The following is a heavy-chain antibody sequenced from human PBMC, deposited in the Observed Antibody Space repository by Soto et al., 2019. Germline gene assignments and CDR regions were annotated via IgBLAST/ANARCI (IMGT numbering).Heavy chain of an antibody. J-gene: IGHJ4*02. D-gene: IGHD3-16*02. V-gene: IGHV3-33*01. Sequence: PGGSLRLSCAASGFTFSSYGMHWVRQGPGKGLEWVAVIWYNGSNKYYADSVKGRFTISRDNSKNTLYLQMNSLRAEDTAVYYCARSHALTSGGVIVPLFDYWGQGTLVTSPQ. CDR1: GFTFSSYG. CDR3: ARSHALTSGGVIVPLFDY. CDR2: IWYNGSNK.